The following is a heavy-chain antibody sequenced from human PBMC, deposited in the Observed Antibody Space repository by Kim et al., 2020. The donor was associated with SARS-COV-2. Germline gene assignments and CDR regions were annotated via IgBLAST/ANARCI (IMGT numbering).Heavy chain of an antibody. CDR1: GYTFTSYD. CDR3: ARGGDSSSWLPAWRLTNY. CDR2: MNPNSGNT. D-gene: IGHD6-13*01. V-gene: IGHV1-8*01. Sequence: ASVKVSCKASGYTFTSYDINWVRQATGQGLEWMGWMNPNSGNTGYAQKFQGRVTMTRNTSISTAYMELSSLRSEDTAVYYCARGGDSSSWLPAWRLTNYWGQGTLVTVSS. J-gene: IGHJ4*02.